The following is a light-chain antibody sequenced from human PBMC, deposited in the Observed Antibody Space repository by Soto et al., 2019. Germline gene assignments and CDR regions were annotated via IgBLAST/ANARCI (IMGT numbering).Light chain of an antibody. J-gene: IGKJ1*01. Sequence: EIVMTQSPDTLSVSPGERATLSCRASQSVSSNLAWYRQKPGQAPRLLIYDASNRATGIPARFGGSGSGTEFTLSITSLQPDDFATYYCQQCFWHWTFGQGTKVDIK. CDR3: QQCFWHWT. V-gene: IGKV3D-15*01. CDR1: QSVSSN. CDR2: DAS.